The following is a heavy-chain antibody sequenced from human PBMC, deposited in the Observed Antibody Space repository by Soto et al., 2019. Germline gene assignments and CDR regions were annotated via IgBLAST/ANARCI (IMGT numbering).Heavy chain of an antibody. CDR2: IIPIFGTA. Sequence: SVKVSCKASGGTFSSYAISWVRQAPGQGLEWMGGIIPIFGTANYAQKFQGRVTITADESTSTAYMELSSLRSEDTAVYYCADHCSGGSCDAGAFDYWGQGTLVTVSS. CDR3: ADHCSGGSCDAGAFDY. J-gene: IGHJ4*02. D-gene: IGHD2-15*01. V-gene: IGHV1-69*13. CDR1: GGTFSSYA.